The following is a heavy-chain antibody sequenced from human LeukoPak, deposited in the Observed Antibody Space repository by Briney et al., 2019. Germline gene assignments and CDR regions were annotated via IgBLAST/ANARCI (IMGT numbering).Heavy chain of an antibody. D-gene: IGHD5-18*01. Sequence: GASVKVSCKASGYTFRSHGISWVRRAPGQGLEWMGWISGYNGNTKYAQKVQDRVTMTTDTSTSTAYMELRSLRPDDTAVYYCARDVDSSMVLFDYWGQGTLVTVSS. CDR3: ARDVDSSMVLFDY. V-gene: IGHV1-18*01. J-gene: IGHJ4*02. CDR1: GYTFRSHG. CDR2: ISGYNGNT.